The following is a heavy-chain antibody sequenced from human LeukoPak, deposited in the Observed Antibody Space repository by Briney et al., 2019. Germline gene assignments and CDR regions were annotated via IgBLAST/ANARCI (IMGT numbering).Heavy chain of an antibody. D-gene: IGHD5-12*01. J-gene: IGHJ6*03. CDR3: AKDGVALPRVGYYYYYYMDV. CDR1: GFTFSSYG. CDR2: ISYDGSNK. V-gene: IGHV3-30*18. Sequence: PGRSLRLSCAASGFTFSSYGMHWVRQAPGKGLEWVAVISYDGSNKYYADSVKGRFTISRDNSKNTLYLQMNSLRAEDTAVYYCAKDGVALPRVGYYYYYYMDVWGKGTTVTISS.